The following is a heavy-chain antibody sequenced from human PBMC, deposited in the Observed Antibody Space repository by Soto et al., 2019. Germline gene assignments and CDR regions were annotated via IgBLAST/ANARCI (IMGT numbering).Heavy chain of an antibody. D-gene: IGHD5-18*01. CDR2: IYYSGST. J-gene: IGHJ4*02. V-gene: IGHV4-39*01. CDR1: GGSISGSNYY. Sequence: PSETLSLTCTVSGGSISGSNYYWGWIRQPPGKGLEWIGSIYYSGSTYYNPSLKSRVTISVDTSMNQFSLKLSSVTAADTAVYYCAPWDSYGVYFDYWGQGTLVTVSS. CDR3: APWDSYGVYFDY.